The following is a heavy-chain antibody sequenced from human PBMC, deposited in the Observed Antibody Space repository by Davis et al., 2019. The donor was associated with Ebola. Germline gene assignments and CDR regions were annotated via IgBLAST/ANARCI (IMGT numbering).Heavy chain of an antibody. Sequence: AASVKVSCKASGYTFTSYGISWVRQAPGQGLEWMGWISAYNGNTNYAQKLQGRVTMTTDTSTSPAYMELRSLRSDDTAVYYCARVVTVGIDAFDIWGQGTMVTVSS. CDR1: GYTFTSYG. V-gene: IGHV1-18*01. CDR2: ISAYNGNT. CDR3: ARVVTVGIDAFDI. J-gene: IGHJ3*02. D-gene: IGHD4-23*01.